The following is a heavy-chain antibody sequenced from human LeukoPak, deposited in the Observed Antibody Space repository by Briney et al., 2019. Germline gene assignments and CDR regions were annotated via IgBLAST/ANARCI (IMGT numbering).Heavy chain of an antibody. CDR1: GFTFSSYA. V-gene: IGHV3-30-3*01. D-gene: IGHD3-22*01. Sequence: GRSLRLSCAASGFTFSSYAMPWVRQAPGKGLEWVAVISYDGSNKYYADSVKGRFTISRDNSKNTLYLQMNSLRAEDTAVYYCARAFPYYYDSSGYYVLDYWGQGTLVTVSS. J-gene: IGHJ4*02. CDR3: ARAFPYYYDSSGYYVLDY. CDR2: ISYDGSNK.